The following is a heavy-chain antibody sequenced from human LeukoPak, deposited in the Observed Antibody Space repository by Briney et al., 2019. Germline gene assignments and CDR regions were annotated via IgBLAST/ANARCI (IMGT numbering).Heavy chain of an antibody. D-gene: IGHD5-12*01. CDR2: ISYNGINK. Sequence: GGSLRLSCAASGFTLSSYWMSWVRQAPGKGLAWVAIISYNGINKYYADSVKGRFTISQDNSKNTLYLHMNSLRAEDTAVYYCARSAAAGRIVATFAYWGQGTLVTVSS. CDR1: GFTLSSYW. J-gene: IGHJ4*02. V-gene: IGHV3-30*03. CDR3: ARSAAAGRIVATFAY.